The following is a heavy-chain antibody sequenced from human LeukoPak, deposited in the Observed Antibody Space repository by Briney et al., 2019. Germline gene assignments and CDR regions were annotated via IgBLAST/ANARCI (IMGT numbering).Heavy chain of an antibody. Sequence: QPGGSLRLSCAASGFTFSSYAMSWLGQVPGKGLEVVSAISGSGGSRYYANSVQRRFTISRDNSTHTLYQQMNSLRAEDTAVDYCAKDLRGQIVVVPAATVWGYWGQGTLVTVSS. V-gene: IGHV3-23*01. CDR2: ISGSGGSR. CDR3: AKDLRGQIVVVPAATVWGY. D-gene: IGHD2-2*01. J-gene: IGHJ4*02. CDR1: GFTFSSYA.